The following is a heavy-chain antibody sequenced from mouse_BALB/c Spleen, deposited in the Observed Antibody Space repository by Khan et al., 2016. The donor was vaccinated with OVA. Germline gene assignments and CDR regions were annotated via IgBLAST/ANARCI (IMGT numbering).Heavy chain of an antibody. CDR3: ASHLTGSFAY. CDR1: GFSFSSYS. Sequence: EVELVESGGDLVKPGGSLKLFCAASGFSFSSYSMSWVRQTPDKRLEWVATISSGGDYTYYPDIVKGRFTISRDNAKNTLYLQMSSLKSEDTAMYYCASHLTGSFAYWGQGTLVTVSA. J-gene: IGHJ3*01. CDR2: ISSGGDYT. D-gene: IGHD4-1*01. V-gene: IGHV5-6*01.